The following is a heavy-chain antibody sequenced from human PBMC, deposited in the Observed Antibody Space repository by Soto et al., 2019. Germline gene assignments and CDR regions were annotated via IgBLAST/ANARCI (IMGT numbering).Heavy chain of an antibody. J-gene: IGHJ3*02. V-gene: IGHV3-13*01. CDR1: GFTFSSYD. Sequence: GGSLRLSCAASGFTFSSYDMHWVRQATGKGLEWVSAIGTAGDTYYPGSVKGRFTISRENAKNSLYLQMNSLRAEDTAVYYCATSEAPAPRGAFDIWGQGTMVTVSS. CDR2: IGTAGDT. D-gene: IGHD2-2*01. CDR3: ATSEAPAPRGAFDI.